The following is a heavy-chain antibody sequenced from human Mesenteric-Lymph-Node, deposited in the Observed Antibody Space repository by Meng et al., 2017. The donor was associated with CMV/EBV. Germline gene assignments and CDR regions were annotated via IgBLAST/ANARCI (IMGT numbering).Heavy chain of an antibody. CDR3: ARKNSYGYYFDY. Sequence: SETLSLTCTVSGGSVSRGTYFWSCIRQPPGKGLECIGYINYSGSSYYNPSLNSRVTMSVDTSNNQFSLKLSSVTAADTAVYYCARKNSYGYYFDYWGQGTLVTVSS. V-gene: IGHV4-61*01. CDR2: INYSGSS. J-gene: IGHJ4*02. CDR1: GGSVSRGTYF. D-gene: IGHD5-18*01.